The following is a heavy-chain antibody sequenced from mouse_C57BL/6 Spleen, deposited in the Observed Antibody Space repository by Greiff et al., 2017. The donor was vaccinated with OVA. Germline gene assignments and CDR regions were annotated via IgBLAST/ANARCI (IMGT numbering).Heavy chain of an antibody. J-gene: IGHJ3*01. D-gene: IGHD4-1*01. CDR1: GYAFSSYW. Sequence: QVHVKQSGAELVKPGASVKISCKASGYAFSSYWMNWVKQRPGKGLEWIGQIYPGDGDTNYNGKFKGKATLTADKSSSTAYMQLSSLTSEDSAVYFCAREVLTGTAWFAYWGQGTLVTVSA. V-gene: IGHV1-80*01. CDR2: IYPGDGDT. CDR3: AREVLTGTAWFAY.